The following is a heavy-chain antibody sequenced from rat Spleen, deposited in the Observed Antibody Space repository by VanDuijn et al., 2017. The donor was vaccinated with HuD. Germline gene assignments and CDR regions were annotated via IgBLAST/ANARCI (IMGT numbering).Heavy chain of an antibody. CDR1: GFTFSDYY. J-gene: IGHJ4*01. V-gene: IGHV5-22*01. D-gene: IGHD1-2*01. Sequence: EVQLVESGGGLVQPGRSMKLSCAASGFTFSDYYMAWVRQAPKKGLEWVASISYEGGSTYYGDSVKGRFTIFRDNAESMLYLQMSSLRSEDTATYYCGKDMNYYSSYPFYVMGAWGQGTSVTVSS. CDR3: GKDMNYYSSYPFYVMGA. CDR2: ISYEGGST.